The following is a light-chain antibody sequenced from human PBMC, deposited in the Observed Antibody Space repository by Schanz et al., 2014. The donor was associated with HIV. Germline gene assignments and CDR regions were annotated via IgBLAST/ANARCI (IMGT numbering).Light chain of an antibody. Sequence: EIVLTQSPGTLSLSPGERATLSCRTSQSVNSDFLAWYQQKPGQAPRLLIYGASSRATGIPDRFSGSGSGTDITLTISRLEPEDFAVYYCQQYGSSPRTLTFGGGTKVESK. CDR2: GAS. J-gene: IGKJ4*01. CDR3: QQYGSSPRTLT. V-gene: IGKV3-20*01. CDR1: QSVNSDF.